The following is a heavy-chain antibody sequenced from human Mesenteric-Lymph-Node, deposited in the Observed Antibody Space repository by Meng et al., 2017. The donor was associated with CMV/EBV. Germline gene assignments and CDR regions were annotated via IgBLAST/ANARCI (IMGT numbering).Heavy chain of an antibody. V-gene: IGHV3-23*01. CDR2: ISSSGDST. Sequence: GESLKISCAASGFTVSRNYMNWVRQAPGKGLECVSTISSSGDSTYYADSVKGRFTISRDNSKNTLYLQMNSLRAEDTAVYYCAKDLALGYSTGSGVFDYWGQGTLVTVSS. D-gene: IGHD2-8*02. CDR3: AKDLALGYSTGSGVFDY. CDR1: GFTVSRNY. J-gene: IGHJ4*02.